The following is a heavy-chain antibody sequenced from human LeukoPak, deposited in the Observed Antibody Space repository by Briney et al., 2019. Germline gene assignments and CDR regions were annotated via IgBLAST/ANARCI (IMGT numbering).Heavy chain of an antibody. D-gene: IGHD2-15*01. J-gene: IGHJ4*02. CDR1: GFTFSSYW. Sequence: GGSLRLSCAASGFTFSSYWMHWVRQAPGKGLVWVSRINSDGSRTYYADSVKGRFTISIDNAKSTLYLQMNSLRAEDTAVYYCVRVHGGYPFDYWGQGTLVTVSS. V-gene: IGHV3-74*01. CDR2: INSDGSRT. CDR3: VRVHGGYPFDY.